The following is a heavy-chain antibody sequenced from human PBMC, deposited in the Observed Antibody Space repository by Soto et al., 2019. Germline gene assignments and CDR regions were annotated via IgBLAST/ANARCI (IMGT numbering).Heavy chain of an antibody. CDR1: GFTFSDYY. V-gene: IGHV3-11*01. CDR3: ASQMNYDFWSGYEGYFDY. Sequence: GGSLRLSCAASGFTFSDYYMSWIRQAPGKGLEWVSYISSSGSTIYYADSVKGRFTISRDNAKNSLYLQMNSLRAEDTAVYYCASQMNYDFWSGYEGYFDYWGQGTLVTVSS. CDR2: ISSSGSTI. J-gene: IGHJ4*02. D-gene: IGHD3-3*01.